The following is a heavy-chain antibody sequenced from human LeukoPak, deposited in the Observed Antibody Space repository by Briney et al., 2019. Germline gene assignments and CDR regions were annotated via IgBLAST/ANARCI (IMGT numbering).Heavy chain of an antibody. CDR2: INPNSGGT. D-gene: IGHD3-16*02. V-gene: IGHV1-2*02. CDR3: ARGLDYDYVWGSYHLSY. Sequence: ASVKVSCKASGYTFTGYYMHWVRQARGQGLEWMGWINPNSGGTNYAQKFQGRVTMTRDTSISTAYVELSRLRSDDTAVYYCARGLDYDYVWGSYHLSYWGQGTLVTVSS. CDR1: GYTFTGYY. J-gene: IGHJ4*02.